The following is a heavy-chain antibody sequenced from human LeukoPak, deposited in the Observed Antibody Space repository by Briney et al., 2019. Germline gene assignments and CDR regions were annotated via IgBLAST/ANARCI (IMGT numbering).Heavy chain of an antibody. CDR3: AKDLDIVVVPAVYYFDY. J-gene: IGHJ4*02. CDR1: GFTFSSYG. V-gene: IGHV3-30*18. Sequence: GALRLSCAASGFTFSSYGMYWVRQAPGKGLEWVAVISYDGSNKYYADSVKGRFTISRDNSKNTLYLQMNSLRAEDTAVYYCAKDLDIVVVPAVYYFDYWGQGTLVTVSS. D-gene: IGHD2-2*03. CDR2: ISYDGSNK.